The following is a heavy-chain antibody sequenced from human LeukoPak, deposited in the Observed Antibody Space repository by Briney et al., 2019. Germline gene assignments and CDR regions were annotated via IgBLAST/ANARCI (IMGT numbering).Heavy chain of an antibody. CDR3: AKGGWLEY. CDR2: ISVIGGST. Sequence: GGSLRLSCVVSGFTVRSYYMSWVRQAPGKGLEWVSAISVIGGSTYYADSVKGRFTSSRDNSKNTLYLQMNSLRAEDTAVYYCAKGGWLEYWGQGTLVTVSS. CDR1: GFTVRSYY. J-gene: IGHJ4*02. D-gene: IGHD6-19*01. V-gene: IGHV3-23*01.